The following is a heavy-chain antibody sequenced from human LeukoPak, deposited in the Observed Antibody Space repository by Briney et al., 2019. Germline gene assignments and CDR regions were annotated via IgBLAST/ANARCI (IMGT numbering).Heavy chain of an antibody. Sequence: GGSLRLSCAASGFTVSSNYMSWVRQAPGKGLEWVSVIYSGGSTYYADSVKGRFTISRDNSKNTLYLQMNSLRAEDTAVYCCARDGVNWNERYFDYWGQGTLVTVSS. J-gene: IGHJ4*02. CDR3: ARDGVNWNERYFDY. D-gene: IGHD1-20*01. V-gene: IGHV3-53*01. CDR1: GFTVSSNY. CDR2: IYSGGST.